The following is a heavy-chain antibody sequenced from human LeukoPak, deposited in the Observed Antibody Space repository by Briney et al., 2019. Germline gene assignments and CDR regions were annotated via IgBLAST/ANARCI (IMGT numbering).Heavy chain of an antibody. CDR1: GGSISSGGYY. V-gene: IGHV4-30-2*01. Sequence: ASQTLSLTCTVSGGSISSGGYYWSWIRQPPGKGLEWIGYIYHSGSTYYNPSLKSRVTISVDRSKNQFSLKLSSVTAADTAVYYCARADIVVVPAAIPFDYWGQGTLVTVSS. CDR2: IYHSGST. CDR3: ARADIVVVPAAIPFDY. D-gene: IGHD2-2*01. J-gene: IGHJ4*02.